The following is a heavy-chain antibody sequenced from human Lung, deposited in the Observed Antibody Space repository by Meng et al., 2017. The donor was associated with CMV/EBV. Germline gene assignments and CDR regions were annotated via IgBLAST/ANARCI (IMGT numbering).Heavy chain of an antibody. D-gene: IGHD3-10*01. CDR3: ARDRWYYGSGNYYPFDF. CDR2: ISAYNGNT. CDR1: GYSFTNHA. V-gene: IGHV1-18*01. J-gene: IGHJ4*02. Sequence: ASXXVSXKASGYSFTNHAIGWVRQAPGQGLEWLGWISAYNGNTNYAQKLEARVTMTTDTSTSTAYMELRSLRSDDTAVYYCARDRWYYGSGNYYPFDFWGQGTXVNGAS.